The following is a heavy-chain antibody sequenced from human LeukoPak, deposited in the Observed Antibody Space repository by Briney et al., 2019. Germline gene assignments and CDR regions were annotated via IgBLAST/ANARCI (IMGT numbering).Heavy chain of an antibody. Sequence: ASVKVSCKASGYTFTNYGITWLRQAPGQGLEWMGWISAYNGNTNYAQKLQDRVTMTTDTSTTTAYMELRSLRPDDTAVYYCARDSRYYYGSGTPRIDYWGQGTLVTVSS. J-gene: IGHJ4*02. CDR1: GYTFTNYG. V-gene: IGHV1-18*01. CDR3: ARDSRYYYGSGTPRIDY. D-gene: IGHD3-10*01. CDR2: ISAYNGNT.